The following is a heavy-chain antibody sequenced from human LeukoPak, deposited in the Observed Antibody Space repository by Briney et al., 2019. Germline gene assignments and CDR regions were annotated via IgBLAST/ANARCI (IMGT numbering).Heavy chain of an antibody. V-gene: IGHV1-2*02. J-gene: IGHJ6*03. D-gene: IGHD3-3*02. Sequence: ASVKVSCKASGYTFTGYYMHWVRQAPGQGLEWMGWIKPNSGDTKYAQKFQGRVTMTRDTSISTVYMELSRLRFDDTAIYYCVTGRTIFYYYMDVWGKGTTVTISS. CDR3: VTGRTIFYYYMDV. CDR1: GYTFTGYY. CDR2: IKPNSGDT.